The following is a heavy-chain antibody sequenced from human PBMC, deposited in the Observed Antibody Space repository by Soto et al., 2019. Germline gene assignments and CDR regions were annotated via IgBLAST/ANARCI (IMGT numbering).Heavy chain of an antibody. J-gene: IGHJ6*03. CDR3: ARSGSVTSYYYYYYYMDV. V-gene: IGHV4-34*01. Sequence: SETLPLTCAVYGGSFSGYYWSWIRQPPGKGLEWIGEINHSGSTNYNPSLKSRVTISVDTSKNQFSLKLSSVTAADTAVYYCARSGSVTSYYYYYYYMDVWGKGTTVTVSS. CDR2: INHSGST. D-gene: IGHD4-4*01. CDR1: GGSFSGYY.